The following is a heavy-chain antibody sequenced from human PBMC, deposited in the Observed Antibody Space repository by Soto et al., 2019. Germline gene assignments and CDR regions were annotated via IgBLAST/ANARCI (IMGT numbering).Heavy chain of an antibody. CDR2: ISGRGGST. D-gene: IGHD2-2*01. Sequence: GGSLRLPCAASGFTFSSYAMSWVRQAPGKGLEWVSAISGRGGSTYYADSVKGRFTISRDNSKNTLYLQMNSLRAEDTAVYYCAKGEYCSSTSCPLHSIYYGMDVWGQGTTVTVSS. V-gene: IGHV3-23*01. CDR3: AKGEYCSSTSCPLHSIYYGMDV. CDR1: GFTFSSYA. J-gene: IGHJ6*02.